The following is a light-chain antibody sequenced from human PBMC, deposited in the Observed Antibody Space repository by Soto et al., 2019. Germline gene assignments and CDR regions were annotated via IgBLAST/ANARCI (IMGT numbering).Light chain of an antibody. CDR1: QSVSNN. V-gene: IGKV3-15*01. J-gene: IGKJ1*01. CDR3: NQYNTWWR. Sequence: EIVMTQSPATLSVSPGERATLSCRASQSVSNNLAWYHQKPGQAPRLLIYGASTRATGIPARFSGSGSGTEFTLPISSLNSENFAVYYCNQYNTWWRFGQGTKGKSN. CDR2: GAS.